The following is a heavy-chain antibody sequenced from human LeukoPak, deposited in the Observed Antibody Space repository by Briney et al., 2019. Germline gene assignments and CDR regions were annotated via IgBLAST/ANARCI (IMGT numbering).Heavy chain of an antibody. D-gene: IGHD2-15*01. CDR2: ISSSSSTI. CDR1: GLTVSSYS. V-gene: IGHV3-48*01. Sequence: GGSLRLSCVASGLTVSSYSMNWVRQAPGKGLEWVSYISSSSSTIYYADSVKGRFTISRDNSRNTLYLQVYSLRAEDTAVYYCAQQLGYCSKGSCYFTYWGQGTLVTVSS. CDR3: AQQLGYCSKGSCYFTY. J-gene: IGHJ4*02.